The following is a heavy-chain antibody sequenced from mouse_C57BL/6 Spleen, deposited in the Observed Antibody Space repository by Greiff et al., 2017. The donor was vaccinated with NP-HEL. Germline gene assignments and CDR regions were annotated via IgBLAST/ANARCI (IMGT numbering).Heavy chain of an antibody. CDR2: IDPSDSET. D-gene: IGHD1-1*01. J-gene: IGHJ2*01. V-gene: IGHV1-52*01. Sequence: QVQLQQPGAELVRPGSSVKLSCKASGYTFTSYWMHWVKQRPIQGLEWIGNIDPSDSETHYNQKFKDKATLTVDKSSSTAYMQLSSLTSEDSAVYYCARGMHYYGSSPYYFDYWGQGTTLTVSS. CDR3: ARGMHYYGSSPYYFDY. CDR1: GYTFTSYW.